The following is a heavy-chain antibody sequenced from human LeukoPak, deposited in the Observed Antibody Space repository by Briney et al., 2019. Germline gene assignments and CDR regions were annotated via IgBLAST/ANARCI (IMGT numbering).Heavy chain of an antibody. CDR2: IYYSGST. Sequence: RTSETLSLTCTVSGGSISSSSYYWGWIRQPPGKGLEWIGSIYYSGSTYYNPSLKSRVTISVDTSKNQFSLKLSSVTAADTAVYYCARRATAAGNDYGMDVWGQGTTVTVSS. V-gene: IGHV4-39*01. J-gene: IGHJ6*02. D-gene: IGHD6-13*01. CDR1: GGSISSSSYY. CDR3: ARRATAAGNDYGMDV.